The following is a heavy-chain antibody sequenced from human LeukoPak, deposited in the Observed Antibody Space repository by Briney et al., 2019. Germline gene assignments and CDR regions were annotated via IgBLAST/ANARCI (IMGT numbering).Heavy chain of an antibody. J-gene: IGHJ4*02. Sequence: ASVKVSCKASGYTFTSYDINWVRQATGQWLEWMGWMNPNSGNTGYAQKFQGRVTMTRNTSISTAYMELSSLRSEDTAVYYCARPGYCSGGSCYHFDYWGQGTLVTVSS. CDR1: GYTFTSYD. D-gene: IGHD2-15*01. CDR3: ARPGYCSGGSCYHFDY. V-gene: IGHV1-8*01. CDR2: MNPNSGNT.